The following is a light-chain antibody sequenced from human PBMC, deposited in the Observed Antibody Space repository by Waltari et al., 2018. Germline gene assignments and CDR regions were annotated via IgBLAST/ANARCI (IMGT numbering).Light chain of an antibody. CDR2: DAS. J-gene: IGKJ5*01. Sequence: EIVLTQSPATLSLSPGERATLSCRASQSVSSYLVWYQQKPGQAPRLLIYDASNRATGIPARFSGSGSGTDFTLTISSLEPEDCAVYYCQQRSNWPPRITFGQGTRLEIK. CDR1: QSVSSY. CDR3: QQRSNWPPRIT. V-gene: IGKV3-11*01.